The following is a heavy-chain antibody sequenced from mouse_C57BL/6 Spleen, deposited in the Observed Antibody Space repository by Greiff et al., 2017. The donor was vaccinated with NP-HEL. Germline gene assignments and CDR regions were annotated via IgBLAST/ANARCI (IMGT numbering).Heavy chain of an antibody. CDR3: ARAALTARAMDY. J-gene: IGHJ4*01. V-gene: IGHV1-82*01. D-gene: IGHD1-2*01. CDR2: IYPGDGDT. Sequence: QVQLKQSGPELVKPGASVKISCKASGYAFSSSWMNWVKQRPGKGLEWIGRIYPGDGDTNYNGKFKGKATLTADKSSSTAYMQLSSLTSEDSAVYFGARAALTARAMDYWGQGTSVTVSS. CDR1: GYAFSSSW.